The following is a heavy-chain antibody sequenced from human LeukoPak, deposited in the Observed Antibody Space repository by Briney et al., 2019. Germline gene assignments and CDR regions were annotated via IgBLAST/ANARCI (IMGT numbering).Heavy chain of an antibody. J-gene: IGHJ5*02. CDR1: RGSISSYY. CDR2: IYYSGSA. Sequence: SGTLSLTCTVSRGSISSYYWSCIRQPPGKGLEWMGYIYYSGSANYNPSLKSRVDISVDTSKNQFYLKLSSVTAADTAVYYCARHGYIVVVPAAYNWFDPWGQGTLVTVPS. V-gene: IGHV4-59*08. D-gene: IGHD2-2*01. CDR3: ARHGYIVVVPAAYNWFDP.